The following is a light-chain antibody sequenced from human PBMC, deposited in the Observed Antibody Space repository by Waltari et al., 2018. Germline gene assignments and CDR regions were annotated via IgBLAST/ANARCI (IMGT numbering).Light chain of an antibody. CDR1: QSVSIF. CDR2: DAS. Sequence: EIVLTQFPATLSLSPGERATLSCRASQSVSIFLAWYQQKPGQAPRLLIFDASNRATGIPARFSGSGSGTDFTLTIRSLEPEDFAVYYCQHRSSWPLTFGGGTKVEIK. J-gene: IGKJ4*01. V-gene: IGKV3-11*01. CDR3: QHRSSWPLT.